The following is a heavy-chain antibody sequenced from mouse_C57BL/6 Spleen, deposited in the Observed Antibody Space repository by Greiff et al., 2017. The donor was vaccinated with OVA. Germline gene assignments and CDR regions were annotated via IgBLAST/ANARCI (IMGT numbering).Heavy chain of an antibody. CDR1: GYAFSSSW. D-gene: IGHD4-1*01. CDR3: ARSGGKLGRYFDV. V-gene: IGHV1-82*01. CDR2: IYPGAGDT. Sequence: QVQLQQSGPELVKPGASVKISCKASGYAFSSSWMNWVKQRPGKGLEWIGRIYPGAGDTNYHGKFKGQATLTAANSSSTAYLQLSSLTSEDAAVYFCARSGGKLGRYFDVWGTGTTVTVSS. J-gene: IGHJ1*03.